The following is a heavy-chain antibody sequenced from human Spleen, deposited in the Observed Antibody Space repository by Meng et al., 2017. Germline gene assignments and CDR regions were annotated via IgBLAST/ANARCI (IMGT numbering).Heavy chain of an antibody. CDR2: IYYSGST. D-gene: IGHD6-19*01. J-gene: IGHJ5*02. CDR3: VRSSGWVRTGFDP. Sequence: QVQLQESGPGLVKPSQTLSLTCTVSGGSISSGDYYWSWIRQPPGKGLEWIGHIYYSGSTQYNPSLRSRVTMSVDTSKNQFSLMLSSVTAADTAVYYCVRSSGWVRTGFDPWGQGTLVTVSS. V-gene: IGHV4-30-4*01. CDR1: GGSISSGDYY.